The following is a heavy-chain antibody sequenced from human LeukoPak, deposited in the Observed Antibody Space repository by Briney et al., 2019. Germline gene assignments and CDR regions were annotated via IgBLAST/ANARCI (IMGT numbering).Heavy chain of an antibody. CDR2: ISSSSSYI. Sequence: PGGSLRLSCAASGFTFNSYRMNWVRQAPGKGLEWVSSISSSSSYIYYADSVKDRFTISRDNAKNSLYLQMNSLRAEDTAVYYCARDAECRYWGQGTLDTVSS. V-gene: IGHV3-21*01. D-gene: IGHD1-14*01. J-gene: IGHJ4*02. CDR1: GFTFNSYR. CDR3: ARDAECRY.